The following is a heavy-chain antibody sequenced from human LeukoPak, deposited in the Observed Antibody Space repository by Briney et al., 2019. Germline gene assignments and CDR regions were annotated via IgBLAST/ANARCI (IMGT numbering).Heavy chain of an antibody. D-gene: IGHD6-19*01. CDR2: INHSGST. CDR3: ARSLPRGSYSSGWYLLRGY. V-gene: IGHV4-34*01. CDR1: GGSFSGYY. Sequence: SETLSLTCAVYGGSFSGYYGSWIRQPPGKGLEWIGEINHSGSTNYNPSLRSRVTISVDTSKNQFSLKLSSVTAADTAVYYCARSLPRGSYSSGWYLLRGYWGQGTLVTVSS. J-gene: IGHJ4*02.